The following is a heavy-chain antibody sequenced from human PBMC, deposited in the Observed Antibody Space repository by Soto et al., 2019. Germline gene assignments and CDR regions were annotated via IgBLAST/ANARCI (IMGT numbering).Heavy chain of an antibody. V-gene: IGHV1-69*12. CDR3: ARDRYSDSSGFYFESGY. Sequence: QVHLVQSGAEVKKPGSSVKVSCKASGGTFSSYGISWVRQAPGQGLEWMGGIIPLFNTSKYAQKFQGRVTITADESTSTAYMELSSLTYEDTAFYYCARDRYSDSSGFYFESGYWGQGTLVTVSS. J-gene: IGHJ4*02. D-gene: IGHD3-22*01. CDR1: GGTFSSYG. CDR2: IIPLFNTS.